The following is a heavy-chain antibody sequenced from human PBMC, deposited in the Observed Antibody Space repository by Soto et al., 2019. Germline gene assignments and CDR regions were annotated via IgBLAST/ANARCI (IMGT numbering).Heavy chain of an antibody. CDR1: GGSISSYY. V-gene: IGHV4-59*01. CDR3: ARRVKNGSGGRPAYYFDY. CDR2: MYYSGST. J-gene: IGHJ4*02. Sequence: SETLSLTCTVSGGSISSYYWSWIRQPPGKGLEWIGYMYYSGSTNYNPSLKSRVTISVDTSKNQFSLKLSSVTAADTAVYYCARRVKNGSGGRPAYYFDYWGQGTLVTVSS. D-gene: IGHD3-10*01.